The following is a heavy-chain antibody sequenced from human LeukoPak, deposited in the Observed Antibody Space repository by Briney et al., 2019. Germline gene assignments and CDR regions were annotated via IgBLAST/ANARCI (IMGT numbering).Heavy chain of an antibody. J-gene: IGHJ4*02. CDR2: IKQNGSEK. V-gene: IGHV3-7*01. CDR1: GFTFSRYW. D-gene: IGHD2-2*01. Sequence: GGSLRLSCAASGFTFSRYWMSWVRQAPGKGLERVANIKQNGSEKYYVDSMKGRFTISRDNAKNSLYLQMNSLRVEDTAVYYCARDGGVYCSSTSCYRGPAFDYWGQGTLVTVSS. CDR3: ARDGGVYCSSTSCYRGPAFDY.